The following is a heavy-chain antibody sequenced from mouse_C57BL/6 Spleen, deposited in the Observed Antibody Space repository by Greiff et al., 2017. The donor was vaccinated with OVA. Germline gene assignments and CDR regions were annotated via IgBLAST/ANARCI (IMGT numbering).Heavy chain of an antibody. V-gene: IGHV3-6*01. CDR1: GYSITSGYY. CDR3: AREPYYGSSYYAMDY. D-gene: IGHD1-1*01. CDR2: ISYDGSN. Sequence: EVQLQESGPGLVKPSQSLSLTCSVTGYSITSGYYWNWIRQFPGNKLEWMGYISYDGSNNYNPSLKNRISITRDTSKNQFFLKLNSVTTEDTATYYCAREPYYGSSYYAMDYWGQGTSVTVSS. J-gene: IGHJ4*01.